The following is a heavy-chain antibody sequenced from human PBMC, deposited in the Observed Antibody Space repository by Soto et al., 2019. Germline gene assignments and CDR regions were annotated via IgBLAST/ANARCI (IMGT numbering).Heavy chain of an antibody. CDR2: INHSGST. CDR3: ARGRYRVLWFGELSYDAFDI. CDR1: GGSFSGYY. V-gene: IGHV4-34*01. D-gene: IGHD3-10*01. J-gene: IGHJ3*02. Sequence: SETLSLTCAVCGGSFSGYYWSWIRQPPGKGLEWIGEINHSGSTNYNPSLKSRVTISVDTSKNQFSLKLSSVTAADTAVYYCARGRYRVLWFGELSYDAFDIWGQGTMVTVSS.